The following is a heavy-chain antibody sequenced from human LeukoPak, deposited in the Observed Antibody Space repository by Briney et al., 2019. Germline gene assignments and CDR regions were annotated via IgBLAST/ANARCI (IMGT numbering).Heavy chain of an antibody. Sequence: SETLSLTCTVSGGSISNYYWTWIRQPPGKGLEWIGFISYSGNTNYNPSLKSRVTISLGTSKNQFSLKLISVTAADTAVYYCARGVGSGYNDYWGQGALVTVSS. D-gene: IGHD3-22*01. CDR3: ARGVGSGYNDY. J-gene: IGHJ4*02. CDR1: GGSISNYY. CDR2: ISYSGNT. V-gene: IGHV4-59*01.